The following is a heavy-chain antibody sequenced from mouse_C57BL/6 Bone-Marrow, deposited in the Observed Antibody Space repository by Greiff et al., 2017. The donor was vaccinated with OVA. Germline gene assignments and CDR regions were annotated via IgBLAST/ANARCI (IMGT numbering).Heavy chain of an antibody. D-gene: IGHD3-3*01. V-gene: IGHV6-6*01. CDR3: TGGHPYYFDY. J-gene: IGHJ2*01. Sequence: EVKVEESGGGLVQPGGSMKLSCAASGFTFSDAWMDWVRQSPEKGLEWVAEIRNKANNPATYYAESVKGRFTISRDDSKSSVYLQMNSLRAEDTGIYYCTGGHPYYFDYWGQGTTLTVSS. CDR1: GFTFSDAW. CDR2: IRNKANNPAT.